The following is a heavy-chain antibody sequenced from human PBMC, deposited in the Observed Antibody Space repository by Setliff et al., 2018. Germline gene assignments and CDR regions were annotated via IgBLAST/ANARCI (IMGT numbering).Heavy chain of an antibody. J-gene: IGHJ3*01. CDR2: IITSTGKT. D-gene: IGHD2-2*01. CDR1: GYTFTSYG. CDR3: ARFGGSCSSSSCYASDL. Sequence: GASVKVSCKASGYTFTSYGITWVRQAPGQGLEWMAMIITSTGKTSYAQKFQGRVTVTTDTYTGTGYMELRSLRSDDTAMYFCARFGGSCSSSSCYASDLWGQGTMVTVSS. V-gene: IGHV1-18*01.